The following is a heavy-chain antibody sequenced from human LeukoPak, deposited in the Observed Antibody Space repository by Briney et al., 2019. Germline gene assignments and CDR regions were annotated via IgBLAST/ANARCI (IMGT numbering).Heavy chain of an antibody. D-gene: IGHD1-1*01. CDR3: AKDEGRLLNNWCRQY. V-gene: IGHV3-23*01. CDR1: GFPFSHFA. J-gene: IGHJ4*02. Sequence: GGSLRLSCGASGFPFSHFAMTWVRQTPGRGLEWVSTIHGDGSATHYADSVKGRFVISRDNSRNALYLQLNSLRAEDTAVYYCAKDEGRLLNNWCRQYWGQGTLVTVSS. CDR2: IHGDGSAT.